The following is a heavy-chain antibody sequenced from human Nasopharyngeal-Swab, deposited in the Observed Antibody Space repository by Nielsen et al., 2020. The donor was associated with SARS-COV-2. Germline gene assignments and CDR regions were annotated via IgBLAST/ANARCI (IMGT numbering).Heavy chain of an antibody. D-gene: IGHD4-23*01. J-gene: IGHJ4*02. V-gene: IGHV3-15*01. CDR3: TTDGRWPFDS. Sequence: GESLKISCAASGFTFSNAWMSWVRQAPGKGLEWVGRIKSKTDGGTTDYAAPVKGRFTMSRDDSKNTVYLQMNSLKTEDTAAYYCTTDGRWPFDSWGQGTLVTVSS. CDR2: IKSKTDGGTT. CDR1: GFTFSNAW.